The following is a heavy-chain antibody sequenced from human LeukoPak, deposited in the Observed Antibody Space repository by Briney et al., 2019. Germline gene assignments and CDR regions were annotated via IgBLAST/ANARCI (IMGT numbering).Heavy chain of an antibody. CDR1: GFTFCDYA. J-gene: IGHJ4*02. CDR3: TRDQTPYY. V-gene: IGHV3-49*04. CDR2: IASETYGGTA. Sequence: GGSLRLSCTASGFTFCDYAVTWVRQAPGKGLEWVGFIASETYGGTAEYAASVKGRFTISRDDSNSIAYLQMNSLKTEDTAVYYCTRDQTPYYWGQGTLVTVSS.